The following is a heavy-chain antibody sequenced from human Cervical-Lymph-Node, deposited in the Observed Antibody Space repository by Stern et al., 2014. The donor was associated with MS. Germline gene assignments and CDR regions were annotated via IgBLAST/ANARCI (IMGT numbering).Heavy chain of an antibody. V-gene: IGHV1-24*01. CDR3: ATDRDDFRSGYSAPTKGYGLDV. CDR2: FDPEDGEK. D-gene: IGHD3-3*01. J-gene: IGHJ6*02. CDR1: GYTLTELS. Sequence: QVQLVQSGAEVKKPGASVKVSCKVSGYTLTELSMHWVRQAPGKGLEWMGGFDPEDGEKIHSQKFQGRVTMTEDTSTDTAYMELSSLRSEDTAVYYCATDRDDFRSGYSAPTKGYGLDVWGQGTTVTVTS.